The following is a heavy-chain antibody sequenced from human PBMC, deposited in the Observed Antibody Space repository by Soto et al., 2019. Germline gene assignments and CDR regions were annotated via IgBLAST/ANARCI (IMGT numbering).Heavy chain of an antibody. CDR3: VKDESINWYSGHFRH. Sequence: GGSLRLSCAASGFTFDDYAMYWVRQVPGKGLEWVSGINWNSGSIGYADSVKGRFAISRDNAKNSLHLQMNSLRAEDTAFYYCVKDESINWYSGHFRHWGQGTLVTVSS. CDR1: GFTFDDYA. CDR2: INWNSGSI. V-gene: IGHV3-9*01. D-gene: IGHD6-13*01. J-gene: IGHJ1*01.